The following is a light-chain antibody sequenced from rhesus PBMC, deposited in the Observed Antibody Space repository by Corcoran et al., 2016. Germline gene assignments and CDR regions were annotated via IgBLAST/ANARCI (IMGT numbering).Light chain of an antibody. CDR2: GAS. Sequence: ETVVTQSPATLSLSPGEGATLSCRASQSVGTYLAWYQQKPGQAPSLLIYGASTRATGIPARVSGRGSGTDFTLTISRLGPEDVGVYYCQQSSNLSPLTFGGGTKVDLK. CDR3: QQSSNLSPLT. V-gene: IGKV3-24*04. CDR1: QSVGTY. J-gene: IGKJ4*01.